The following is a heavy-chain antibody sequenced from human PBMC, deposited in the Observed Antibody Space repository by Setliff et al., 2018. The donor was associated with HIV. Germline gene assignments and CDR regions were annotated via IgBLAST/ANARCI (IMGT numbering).Heavy chain of an antibody. D-gene: IGHD2-8*01. V-gene: IGHV4-34*01. J-gene: IGHJ4*02. CDR2: INHSGST. CDR1: GESFNTYF. CDR3: ATGLIMAPDY. Sequence: SETLSLTCAVYGESFNTYFWSWIRQPPGKGLEWIGQINHSGSTNYNTSLRSRVTISIGTSKNQFSLKLSSVTAADTAVYYCATGLIMAPDYWGQGSLVTVSS.